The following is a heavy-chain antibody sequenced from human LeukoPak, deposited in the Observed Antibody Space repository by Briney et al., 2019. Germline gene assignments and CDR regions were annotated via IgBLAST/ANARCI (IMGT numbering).Heavy chain of an antibody. J-gene: IGHJ1*01. CDR2: IYHSGST. V-gene: IGHV4-30-2*01. D-gene: IGHD3-22*01. Sequence: SETLSLTCTVSGGSISSGGYYWSWIRQPPGKGLEWIGYIYHSGSTYYNPSLKSRVTISVDRSKNQFSLKLSSVTAADTAVYYCARWDDSSAYPRGEYFQHWGQGTLVTVSS. CDR1: GGSISSGGYY. CDR3: ARWDDSSAYPRGEYFQH.